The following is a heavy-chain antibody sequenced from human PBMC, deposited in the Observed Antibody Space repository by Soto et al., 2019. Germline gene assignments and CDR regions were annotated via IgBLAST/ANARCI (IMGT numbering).Heavy chain of an antibody. Sequence: GGSLRLSCAASGFTFSSYGMHWVRQAPGKGLEWVAVIWYDGSNKYYADSVKGRFTISRGNSKNTLYLQMNSLRAEDTAVYYCARDQACSGGSCYYAFDIWGQGTMVTVSS. D-gene: IGHD2-15*01. CDR3: ARDQACSGGSCYYAFDI. V-gene: IGHV3-33*01. CDR2: IWYDGSNK. J-gene: IGHJ3*02. CDR1: GFTFSSYG.